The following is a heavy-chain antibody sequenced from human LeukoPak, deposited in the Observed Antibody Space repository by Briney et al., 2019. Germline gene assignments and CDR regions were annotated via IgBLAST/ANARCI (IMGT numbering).Heavy chain of an antibody. CDR2: INSDGSST. CDR1: GFTFSSYW. Sequence: GGSLRLSCAASGFTFSSYWMHWVRQAPGKGLVWVSRINSDGSSTSYADSVKGRFTISRDNSKNTLYLQMNSLRAEDTAVYYCARDGIAVAGTRPPDYDWGQGTLVTVSS. D-gene: IGHD6-19*01. CDR3: ARDGIAVAGTRPPDYD. J-gene: IGHJ4*02. V-gene: IGHV3-74*01.